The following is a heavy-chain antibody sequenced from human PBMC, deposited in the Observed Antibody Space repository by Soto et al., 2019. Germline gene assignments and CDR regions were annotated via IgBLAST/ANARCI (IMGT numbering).Heavy chain of an antibody. Sequence: QVQLVQSGAEVKKPGASMKVSCKASGYTFTIHDIHWVRQAPGLGPEWMAWLNPHSGKTSYAQKFRGRLTMTGNASTSTAYMELSSLRSEDTAMYYCARVSSIAARRSFDSWGQGTLVTVSS. D-gene: IGHD6-6*01. CDR1: GYTFTIHD. V-gene: IGHV1-8*01. CDR3: ARVSSIAARRSFDS. CDR2: LNPHSGKT. J-gene: IGHJ4*02.